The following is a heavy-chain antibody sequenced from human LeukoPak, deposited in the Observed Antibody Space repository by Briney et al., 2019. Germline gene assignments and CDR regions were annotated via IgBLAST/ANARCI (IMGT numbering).Heavy chain of an antibody. CDR2: IYYSGST. Sequence: PSETLSLTCTVSGGSISSYYWSWIRQPPGKGLEWIGYIYYSGSTNYNPSLKSRVTISVDTSKNQFSLKLSSVTAADTAVYYCARLGGPGIAAAGTGWFDPWGQGTLVTVSS. D-gene: IGHD6-13*01. CDR3: ARLGGPGIAAAGTGWFDP. J-gene: IGHJ5*02. V-gene: IGHV4-59*08. CDR1: GGSISSYY.